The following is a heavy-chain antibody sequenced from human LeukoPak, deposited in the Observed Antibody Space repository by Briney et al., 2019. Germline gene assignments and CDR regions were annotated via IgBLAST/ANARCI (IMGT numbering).Heavy chain of an antibody. J-gene: IGHJ5*02. CDR3: AKGRGSGAYNYFDT. D-gene: IGHD6-25*01. CDR1: GFTFSSYA. Sequence: GGSLRLSCAASGFTFSSYAMNWVRQGPGKGLQWVSSLSGSGGSSYYADSVKGRFTISRDNTNKTLYLQMDSLGVEDSAIYFCAKGRGSGAYNYFDTWGQGCLVTV. V-gene: IGHV3-23*01. CDR2: LSGSGGSS.